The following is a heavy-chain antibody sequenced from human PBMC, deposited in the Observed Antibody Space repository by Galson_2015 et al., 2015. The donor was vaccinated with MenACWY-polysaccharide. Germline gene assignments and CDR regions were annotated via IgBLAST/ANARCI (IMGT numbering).Heavy chain of an antibody. Sequence: SLRLSCAASGFTFSSYAMHWVRRAPGKGLEWVAVISYDGSNKYYADSVKGRFTISRDNSKNTLYLQMNSLRAEDTAVYYCARGVGYDSSGYYSYWGQGTLVTVSS. CDR1: GFTFSSYA. J-gene: IGHJ4*02. CDR3: ARGVGYDSSGYYSY. D-gene: IGHD3-22*01. V-gene: IGHV3-30-3*01. CDR2: ISYDGSNK.